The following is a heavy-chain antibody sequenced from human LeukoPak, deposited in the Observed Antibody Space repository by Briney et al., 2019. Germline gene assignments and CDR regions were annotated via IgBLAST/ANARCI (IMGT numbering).Heavy chain of an antibody. CDR1: GGSISSYY. J-gene: IGHJ6*03. CDR3: ARVSRGSRTIYYYYMDV. D-gene: IGHD3-16*01. CDR2: IYTSGST. Sequence: SETLSLTCTVSGGSISSYYWSWIRQPAGKGLEWIGRIYTSGSTNYNPSLKSRVTMSVDTSKNQFSLKLSSVTAADTAVYYCARVSRGSRTIYYYYMDVWGKGTTVTVSS. V-gene: IGHV4-4*07.